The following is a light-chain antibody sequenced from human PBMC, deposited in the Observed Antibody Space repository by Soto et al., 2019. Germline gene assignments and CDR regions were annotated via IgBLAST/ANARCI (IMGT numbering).Light chain of an antibody. Sequence: QSALTQPASVSASPGQSITISCTGTSSDIGAYNYISWYQQHPGKAPKLMIYEVTNRPSGISNRFSGSRSGNTASLSISGLQAEDEAEYYCSSFSSAIAFLFGTGTKLTVL. J-gene: IGLJ1*01. V-gene: IGLV2-14*01. CDR1: SSDIGAYNY. CDR2: EVT. CDR3: SSFSSAIAFL.